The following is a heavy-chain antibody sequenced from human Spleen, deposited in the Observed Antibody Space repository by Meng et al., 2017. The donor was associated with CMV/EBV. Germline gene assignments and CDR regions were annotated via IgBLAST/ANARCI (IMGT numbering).Heavy chain of an antibody. V-gene: IGHV3-21*01. D-gene: IGHD3-22*01. CDR2: ISGSSVYI. Sequence: GGSLRLSCAASGFIFSSYSINWVRQAPGKGLEWVASISGSSVYIYYADSVKGRFTISRDNAKKSVYLQMNSLRVEDTAVYYCARDPWASDSSGFDYWGQGALVTVSS. CDR3: ARDPWASDSSGFDY. CDR1: GFIFSSYS. J-gene: IGHJ4*02.